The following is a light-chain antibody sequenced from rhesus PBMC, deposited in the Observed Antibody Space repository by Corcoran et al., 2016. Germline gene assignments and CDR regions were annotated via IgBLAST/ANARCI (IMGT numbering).Light chain of an antibody. Sequence: EIVMTQSPATLSLSPGERATLSCRASQSVSSRLAWYQQKPGQAPRLLIYDASSRVTGITDRFSGSGSGTDFTLTISSLEPEDFATYYCLQYSSSPFTFGPGTKLDIK. CDR2: DAS. CDR1: QSVSSR. V-gene: IGKV3-17*02. CDR3: LQYSSSPFT. J-gene: IGKJ3*01.